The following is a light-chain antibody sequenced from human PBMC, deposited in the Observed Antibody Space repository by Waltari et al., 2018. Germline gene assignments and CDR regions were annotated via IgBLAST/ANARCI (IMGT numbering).Light chain of an antibody. CDR1: ESVSSK. Sequence: EIVMTQSPATLSVSPGERATLSCRAGESVSSKLAWYQQRAGQAPRLLIHGASTRATGIPARFSGSGSGTEFTLTISSLQSEDFAVYFCQHYNNLPLTFGGGTKVEIK. V-gene: IGKV3-15*01. CDR3: QHYNNLPLT. CDR2: GAS. J-gene: IGKJ4*01.